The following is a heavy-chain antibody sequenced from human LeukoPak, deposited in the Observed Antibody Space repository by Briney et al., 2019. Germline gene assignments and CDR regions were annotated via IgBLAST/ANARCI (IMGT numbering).Heavy chain of an antibody. J-gene: IGHJ4*02. CDR3: AKDRNDYGDYVLDY. V-gene: IGHV3-74*01. CDR1: GFTFSSYW. CDR2: INSDGSST. D-gene: IGHD4-17*01. Sequence: PGGSLRLSCAASGFTFSSYWMHWVRQAPGKGLVWVSRINSDGSSTSYADSVKGRFTISRDNSKNTLYLQMNSLRAEDTAVYYCAKDRNDYGDYVLDYWGQGTLVTVSS.